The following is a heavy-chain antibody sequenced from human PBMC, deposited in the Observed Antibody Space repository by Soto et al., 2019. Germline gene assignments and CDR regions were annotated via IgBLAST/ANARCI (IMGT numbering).Heavy chain of an antibody. CDR2: ISPYDDNT. J-gene: IGHJ6*02. V-gene: IGHV1-18*01. D-gene: IGHD3-22*01. CDR3: ARGGYYDSSGSRNYHYYGMDA. CDR1: GYTFNSYG. Sequence: ASVKVSCKASGYTFNSYGISWVRQAPGRGLEWMGWISPYDDNTNYAQNLQGRVTMTTDTSTRTAYMELGSLRSDDTAVYYCARGGYYDSSGSRNYHYYGMDAWGQGTTVTVSS.